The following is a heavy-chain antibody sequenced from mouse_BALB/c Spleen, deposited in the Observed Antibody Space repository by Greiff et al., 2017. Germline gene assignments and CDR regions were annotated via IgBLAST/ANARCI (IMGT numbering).Heavy chain of an antibody. CDR3: ARESPFITTVVRYAMDY. V-gene: IGHV2-6-7*01. CDR1: GFSLTGYG. CDR2: IWGDGST. D-gene: IGHD1-1*01. Sequence: VQLVESGPGLVAPSQSLSITCTVSGFSLTGYGVNWVRQPPGKGLEWLGMIWGDGSTDYNSALKSRLSISKDNSKSQVFLKMNSLQTDDTARYYCARESPFITTVVRYAMDYWGQGTSVTVSS. J-gene: IGHJ4*01.